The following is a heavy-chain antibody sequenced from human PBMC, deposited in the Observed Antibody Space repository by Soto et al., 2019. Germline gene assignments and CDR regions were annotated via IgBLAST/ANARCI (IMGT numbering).Heavy chain of an antibody. CDR1: GFTFSSYA. V-gene: IGHV3-30-3*01. CDR2: ISYDGSNK. Sequence: QVPLVESGGGVVQPGRSLRLSCAASGFTFSSYAMHWVRQAPGKGLEWVAVISYDGSNKYYADSVKGRFTISRDNSKNTLYLQMNSLRAEDTAVYYCAREGVVVVAAAYYYYGMDVWGQGTTVTVSS. J-gene: IGHJ6*02. D-gene: IGHD2-15*01. CDR3: AREGVVVVAAAYYYYGMDV.